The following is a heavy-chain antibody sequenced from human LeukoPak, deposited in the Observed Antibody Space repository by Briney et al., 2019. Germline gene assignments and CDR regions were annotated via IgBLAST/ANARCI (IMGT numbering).Heavy chain of an antibody. CDR3: ARGYCSSTSCGVSGGGAFDI. J-gene: IGHJ3*02. CDR1: GYTFTSYD. D-gene: IGHD2-2*01. CDR2: MNPNSGNT. Sequence: ASVKVSCKASGYTFTSYDINWVRQATGQGLEWMGWMNPNSGNTGYAQKFQGRVTMTRNTSISTAYMELSSLRSEDTAVYYCARGYCSSTSCGVSGGGAFDIWGQGTMVTVSS. V-gene: IGHV1-8*01.